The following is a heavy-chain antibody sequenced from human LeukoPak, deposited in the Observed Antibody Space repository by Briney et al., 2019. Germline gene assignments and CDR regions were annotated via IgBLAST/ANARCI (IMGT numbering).Heavy chain of an antibody. Sequence: GGSLRLSCAGSGFTFSNTWMRWVRQAPGEGLVWVSRIDSDGSTINYADSVKGRFTISRDNSKNTLYLQMNSLRAEDTAVYYCAKGSLAGTPDYFDYWGQGTLVTVSS. D-gene: IGHD6-19*01. CDR3: AKGSLAGTPDYFDY. CDR1: GFTFSNTW. J-gene: IGHJ4*02. CDR2: IDSDGSTI. V-gene: IGHV3-74*01.